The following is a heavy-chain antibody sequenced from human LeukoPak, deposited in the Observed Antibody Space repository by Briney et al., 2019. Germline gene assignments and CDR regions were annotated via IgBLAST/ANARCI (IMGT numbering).Heavy chain of an antibody. CDR1: GYTFTSYG. Sequence: ASVKVSCKASGYTFTSYGISWVRQAPGQGLEWMGWISAYSGNTNYAQKLQGRVTMTTDTSTSTAYMELRSLRSDDTAVYYCARGSFIPASLLWFGEGDNYFDYWGQGTLVTVSS. D-gene: IGHD3-10*01. V-gene: IGHV1-18*01. J-gene: IGHJ4*02. CDR2: ISAYSGNT. CDR3: ARGSFIPASLLWFGEGDNYFDY.